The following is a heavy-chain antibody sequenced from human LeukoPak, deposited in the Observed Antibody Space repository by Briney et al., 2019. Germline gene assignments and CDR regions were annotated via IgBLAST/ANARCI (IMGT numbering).Heavy chain of an antibody. J-gene: IGHJ4*02. CDR1: GFTFSSYG. CDR3: AKDQAYSGYDSGY. D-gene: IGHD5-12*01. Sequence: GRSLRLSCAASGFTFSSYGMHWVRQDPGKGLEWVAVISYDGSNKYYADSVKGRFTISRDNSKNTLYLQMNSLRAEDTAVYYCAKDQAYSGYDSGYWGQGTLVTVSS. CDR2: ISYDGSNK. V-gene: IGHV3-30*18.